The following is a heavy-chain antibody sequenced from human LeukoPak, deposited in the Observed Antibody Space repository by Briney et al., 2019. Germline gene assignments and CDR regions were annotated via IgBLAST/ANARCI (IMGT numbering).Heavy chain of an antibody. J-gene: IGHJ3*02. Sequence: GASVKVSCKASGYTFTSYYMHWVRQAPGQGLEWMGIINPSGGSTCYAQKFQGRVTMTRDTSISTAYMELSRLRSDDTAVYYCATSLLNYYDSSGYRPSAARDAFDIWGQGTMVTVSS. CDR1: GYTFTSYY. V-gene: IGHV1-46*01. CDR2: INPSGGST. CDR3: ATSLLNYYDSSGYRPSAARDAFDI. D-gene: IGHD3-22*01.